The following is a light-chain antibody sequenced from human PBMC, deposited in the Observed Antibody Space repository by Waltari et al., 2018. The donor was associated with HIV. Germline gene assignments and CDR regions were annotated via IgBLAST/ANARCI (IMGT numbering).Light chain of an antibody. CDR3: MQALQAPFT. CDR2: LGS. J-gene: IGKJ2*01. CDR1: QSLLNSKGYNY. Sequence: DMVMTQSPLFLPVTAGEPASISCRSSQSLLNSKGYNYLDCYLQRPGQSPQLLSYLGSNRASGVPERFIGSGSGTEFTLKSIRVEAEDVGVYYCMQALQAPFTFGQGSKLEIK. V-gene: IGKV2-28*01.